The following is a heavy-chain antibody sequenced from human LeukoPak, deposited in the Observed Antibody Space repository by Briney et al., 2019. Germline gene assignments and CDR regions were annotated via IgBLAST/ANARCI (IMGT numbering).Heavy chain of an antibody. CDR1: GFTFNNYG. J-gene: IGHJ3*02. Sequence: PGGSLRLSCAASGFTFNNYGMHWVRQAPGKGLEWVAFIRYDGTNKYYADSVKGRFTISRDNSKNTLYLQMNSLRAEDTAVYYCAREGGAIQLWGTDAFDIWGQGTMVTVSS. V-gene: IGHV3-30*02. CDR3: AREGGAIQLWGTDAFDI. CDR2: IRYDGTNK. D-gene: IGHD5-18*01.